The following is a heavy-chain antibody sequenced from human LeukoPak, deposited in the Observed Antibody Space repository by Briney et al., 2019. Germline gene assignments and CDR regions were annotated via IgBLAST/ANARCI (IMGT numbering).Heavy chain of an antibody. CDR2: ISSGGTA. D-gene: IGHD2-15*01. CDR3: AREDIVVVVAATPTHFDY. CDR1: GFTFSISA. J-gene: IGHJ4*02. V-gene: IGHV3-23*01. Sequence: GGSLRLSCAASGFTFSISAMNWVRQAPEKGLEWVSSISSGGTAYYADSVKGRFIISRDNAKNSLYLQMNSLRAEDTAVHDCAREDIVVVVAATPTHFDYWGQGTLVTVSS.